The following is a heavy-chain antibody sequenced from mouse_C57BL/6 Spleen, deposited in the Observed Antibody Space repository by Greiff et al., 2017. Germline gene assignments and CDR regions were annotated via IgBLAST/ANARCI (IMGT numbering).Heavy chain of an antibody. J-gene: IGHJ4*01. CDR2: IDPSDSYT. CDR3: ARIYDGYYYYAMDY. Sequence: QVQLQQPGAELVRPGTSVKLSCKASGYTFTSYWMHWVKQRPGQGLEWIGVIDPSDSYTNYNQKFKGKATLTVDTSSSTAYMQLSSLTSEDSAVYYCARIYDGYYYYAMDYWGQGTSVTVSS. V-gene: IGHV1-59*01. D-gene: IGHD2-3*01. CDR1: GYTFTSYW.